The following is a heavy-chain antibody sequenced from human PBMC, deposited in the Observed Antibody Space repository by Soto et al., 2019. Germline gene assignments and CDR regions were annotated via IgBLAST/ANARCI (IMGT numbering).Heavy chain of an antibody. D-gene: IGHD3-9*01. CDR3: AADPHLSRYFDYLSS. J-gene: IGHJ3*01. Sequence: QVRNISASVNVSCKASGYTFTGYYMHWVRQAPGQGLEWMGWINPNSGGTNYAQKFQGRVTMTRDKSISTAYMELSRLRSDDTAVYYCAADPHLSRYFDYLSSWGQGTMVT. CDR2: INPNSGGT. CDR1: GYTFTGYY. V-gene: IGHV1-2*02.